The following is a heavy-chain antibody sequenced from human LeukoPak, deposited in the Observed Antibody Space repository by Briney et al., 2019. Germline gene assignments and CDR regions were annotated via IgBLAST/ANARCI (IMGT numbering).Heavy chain of an antibody. CDR2: ISPDNGNA. CDR1: GFIFTTYG. D-gene: IGHD3-22*01. CDR3: ARHYNSPVITWLDP. J-gene: IGHJ5*02. Sequence: GSVKVSCKASGFIFTTYGISWVRQAPGQGLEWMGWISPDNGNAHSAPKFQGRVTLTTNTSTTTAYMELSSLRSDDTAVYYCARHYNSPVITWLDPWGQGTLVTVAS. V-gene: IGHV1-18*01.